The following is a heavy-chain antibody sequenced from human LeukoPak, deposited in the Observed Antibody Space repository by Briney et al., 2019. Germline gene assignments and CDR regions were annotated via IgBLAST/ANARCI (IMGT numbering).Heavy chain of an antibody. Sequence: GESLKISCKGSGYSFANYWIGWVSQMRGKGLEWMGIYPGDSDTRYSPSFQGQVTISADKSISTAYLQWSSLKASDTAIYYCATSRVEYTNSPRGFDCWGQGTLVTVSS. CDR2: YPGDSDT. D-gene: IGHD2-2*02. CDR3: ATSRVEYTNSPRGFDC. V-gene: IGHV5-51*01. J-gene: IGHJ4*02. CDR1: GYSFANYW.